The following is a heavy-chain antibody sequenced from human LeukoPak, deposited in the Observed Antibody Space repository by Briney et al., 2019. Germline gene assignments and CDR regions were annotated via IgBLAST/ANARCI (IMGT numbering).Heavy chain of an antibody. V-gene: IGHV3-23*01. J-gene: IGHJ4*02. CDR1: GFTFSSYG. Sequence: GGSLRLSCAASGFTFSSYGMNWVRQVPGKGLEWVSAISGSGGTTYYADSVRGRLTISRDNSKNTLYLQMNSLRADDTAVYYCASGWYFDYWGQGTLVTVSS. CDR3: ASGWYFDY. D-gene: IGHD6-19*01. CDR2: ISGSGGTT.